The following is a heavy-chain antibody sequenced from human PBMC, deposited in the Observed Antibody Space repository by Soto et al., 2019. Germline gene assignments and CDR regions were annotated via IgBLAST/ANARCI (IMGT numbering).Heavy chain of an antibody. V-gene: IGHV3-30-3*01. J-gene: IGHJ6*02. CDR1: GFTLSRYT. Sequence: GGSLRLSCGVSGFTLSRYTMHWVRQAPGKGLEWVAPISSDGSAKYYADSVKGRFTISRDDSLYLQMTSLRAEDTAVYYCARDGYCSGGSCLDGMDVWGQGTTVTVSS. CDR3: ARDGYCSGGSCLDGMDV. CDR2: ISSDGSAK. D-gene: IGHD2-15*01.